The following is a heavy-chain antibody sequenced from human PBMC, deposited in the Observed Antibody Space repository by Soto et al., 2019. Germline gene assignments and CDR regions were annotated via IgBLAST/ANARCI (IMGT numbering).Heavy chain of an antibody. D-gene: IGHD7-27*01. CDR1: GFTFSRYA. CDR2: ISYDGSKK. V-gene: IGHV3-30-3*01. CDR3: ARDREVVSKYVPWGV. J-gene: IGHJ6*02. Sequence: QVQLVESGGGVVQPGRSLRLSCAASGFTFSRYAMHWGRQAPGKGLEWVAVISYDGSKKYYADSVKGRFTISRDNSKNTLYLQMKRLRAEDTAVYYCARDREVVSKYVPWGVWGQGTTVTVS.